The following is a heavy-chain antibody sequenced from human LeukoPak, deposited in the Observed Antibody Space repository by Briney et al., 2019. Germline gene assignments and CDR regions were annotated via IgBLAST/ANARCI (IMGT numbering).Heavy chain of an antibody. CDR2: IYYSGST. Sequence: SETLSLACTVSGGSISSSSYYWGWIRQPPGKGLEWIGSIYYSGSTYYNPSLKSRVTISVDTSKNQFSLKLSSVTAADTAVYYCARDSLTWWELLRPYAFDIWGQGTIVTVSS. J-gene: IGHJ3*02. CDR1: GGSISSSSYY. V-gene: IGHV4-39*07. D-gene: IGHD1-26*01. CDR3: ARDSLTWWELLRPYAFDI.